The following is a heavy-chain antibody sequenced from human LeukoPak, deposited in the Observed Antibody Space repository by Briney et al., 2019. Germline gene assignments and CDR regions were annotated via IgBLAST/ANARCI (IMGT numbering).Heavy chain of an antibody. J-gene: IGHJ5*02. V-gene: IGHV3-7*01. Sequence: GRCLRLSCAASGFTFSSYWMSWVRRAPGRGLEWVANIKQDGSEKYYVGSVKGRFTISRDNAKNSLYLQMNSLRAEDTAVYYCARVPYSSSWYSWFDPWGQGTLVTVSS. D-gene: IGHD6-13*01. CDR2: IKQDGSEK. CDR1: GFTFSSYW. CDR3: ARVPYSSSWYSWFDP.